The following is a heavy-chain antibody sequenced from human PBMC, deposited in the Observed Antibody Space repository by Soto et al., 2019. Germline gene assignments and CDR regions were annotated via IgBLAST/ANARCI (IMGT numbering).Heavy chain of an antibody. Sequence: PSETLSLTCAVYGGSFSGYYWGWIRQPPGKGLEWIGEINDSGSTNYSPSLKSRVTISVDTSKNKFSLKLTSLTAADTAVYYCASVRYSGYGYSYYSGLDVWGQGTTVTVSS. D-gene: IGHD5-12*01. CDR3: ASVRYSGYGYSYYSGLDV. CDR1: GGSFSGYY. J-gene: IGHJ6*02. V-gene: IGHV4-34*01. CDR2: INDSGST.